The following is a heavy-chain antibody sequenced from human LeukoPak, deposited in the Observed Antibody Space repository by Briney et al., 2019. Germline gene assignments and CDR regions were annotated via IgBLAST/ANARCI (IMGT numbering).Heavy chain of an antibody. D-gene: IGHD5-24*01. V-gene: IGHV4-34*01. CDR2: INHSGST. Sequence: PSETLSLTCAVYGGSFSGYYWSWIRQPPGKGLEWIGEINHSGSTNYNPSRKSRVTISVDTSKNQFSLKLSSVTAADTAVYYCARENDGYNDYWGQGTLVTVSS. CDR1: GGSFSGYY. J-gene: IGHJ4*02. CDR3: ARENDGYNDY.